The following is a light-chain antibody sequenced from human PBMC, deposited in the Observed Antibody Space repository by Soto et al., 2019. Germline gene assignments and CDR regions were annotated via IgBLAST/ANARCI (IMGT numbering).Light chain of an antibody. CDR3: QQYNSWPLT. CDR1: QSVSSN. V-gene: IGKV3D-15*01. J-gene: IGKJ4*01. CDR2: DIS. Sequence: ETVMTQSPATLSVSPGERATLSCRAGQSVSSNLAWYQQKPGQPPRLLIYDISTRATGIPTRFSGSGSGTEFTLTISSLQSEDFAVYYCQQYNSWPLTFGGGTKV.